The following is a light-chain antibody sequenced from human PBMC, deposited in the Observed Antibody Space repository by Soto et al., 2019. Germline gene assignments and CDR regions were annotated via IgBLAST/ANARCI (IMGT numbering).Light chain of an antibody. CDR1: SSNIGSKN. CDR3: AAWDDSLYVLV. Sequence: QSVLTQPPSVSGTPGQRVNMSCSGSSSNIGSKNVSWYQHLPQTAPKLLIYSNNQRPSGVPGRLSGCKSGTSASLAISGLQSDEETQYYWAAWDDSLYVLVFGGGTKLTVL. CDR2: SNN. V-gene: IGLV1-44*01. J-gene: IGLJ2*01.